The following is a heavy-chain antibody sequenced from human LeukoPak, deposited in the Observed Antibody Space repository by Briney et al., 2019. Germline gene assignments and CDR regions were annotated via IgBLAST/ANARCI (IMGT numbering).Heavy chain of an antibody. CDR2: ISDSGANT. CDR3: SRDSGTPIFDS. D-gene: IGHD1-14*01. Sequence: GGSLRLSCAASGFIFSHFGMGWVRQAPGQGLEWLSTISDSGANTHYADSVRGRFTISRDNSKNILYLRLDSLRVEDTAVYYCSRDSGTPIFDSWGQGTLVAVSS. J-gene: IGHJ4*02. CDR1: GFIFSHFG. V-gene: IGHV3-23*01.